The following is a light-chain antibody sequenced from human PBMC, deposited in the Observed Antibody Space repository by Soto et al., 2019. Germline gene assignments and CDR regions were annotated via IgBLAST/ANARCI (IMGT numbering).Light chain of an antibody. CDR2: KAS. CDR3: QQYTSYYT. J-gene: IGKJ2*01. Sequence: DIQMTQSPSTLSAFVGDRVTISCRASQSISNWLAWYQQKPGKAPKPLIYKASTLQSGVPSRFSGSGSGTDFTLTITSLLADDFATYYCQQYTSYYTFGQGTKLEIK. CDR1: QSISNW. V-gene: IGKV1-5*03.